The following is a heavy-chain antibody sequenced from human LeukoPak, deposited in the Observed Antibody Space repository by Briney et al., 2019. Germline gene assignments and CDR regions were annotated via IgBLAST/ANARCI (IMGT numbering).Heavy chain of an antibody. CDR3: AKDRITGTTDWFDP. CDR1: GFTFSSFA. V-gene: IGHV3-23*01. J-gene: IGHJ5*02. CDR2: ISGSGDNT. D-gene: IGHD1-20*01. Sequence: GGSLRLSCAASGFTFSSFALSWVRQAPGKGLEWVSAISGSGDNTFYADSVRGRFTISRDNSKNILYLQMNSLRGEDTAIYYCAKDRITGTTDWFDPWGQGTLVTVSS.